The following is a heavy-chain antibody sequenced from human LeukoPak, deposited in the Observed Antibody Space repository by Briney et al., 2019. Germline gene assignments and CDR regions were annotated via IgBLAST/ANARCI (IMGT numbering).Heavy chain of an antibody. CDR1: GFTFSDYY. V-gene: IGHV3-11*01. Sequence: KPGGSLRLSCAASGFTFSDYYMSWIRQAPGKGLEWVSCISSSGSTIYYADSVKGRFTISRDNAKNSLYLQMNSLRAEDTAVYYCARVARIVGATSLDYWGQGTLVTVSS. CDR3: ARVARIVGATSLDY. CDR2: ISSSGSTI. J-gene: IGHJ4*02. D-gene: IGHD1-26*01.